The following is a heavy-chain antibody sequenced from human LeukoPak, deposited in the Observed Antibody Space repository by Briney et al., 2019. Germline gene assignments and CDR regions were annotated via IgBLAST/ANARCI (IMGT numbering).Heavy chain of an antibody. D-gene: IGHD3-10*01. CDR2: IYYSGST. CDR1: GGSISSYC. Sequence: SETLSLTCTVSGGSISSYCWSWIRQPPGKGLEWIGYIYYSGSTNYNPSLKSRVTISVDTSKNQFSLKLSSVTAADTAVYYCARAVKYYGSGSYLYYYYGMDVWGQGTTVTVSS. J-gene: IGHJ6*02. V-gene: IGHV4-59*01. CDR3: ARAVKYYGSGSYLYYYYGMDV.